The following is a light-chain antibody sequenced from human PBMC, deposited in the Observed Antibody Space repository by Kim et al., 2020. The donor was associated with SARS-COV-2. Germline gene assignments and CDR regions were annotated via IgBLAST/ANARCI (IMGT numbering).Light chain of an antibody. J-gene: IGKJ2*01. Sequence: LSVSPGERATLSGRASQSISSNLAWYQQKPGQPPRLLISGASTRATGIPARFSGSGSGTEFSLTISSLQSEDFAVYYCQQYYNWYSFGQGTKLEI. V-gene: IGKV3-15*01. CDR2: GAS. CDR3: QQYYNWYS. CDR1: QSISSN.